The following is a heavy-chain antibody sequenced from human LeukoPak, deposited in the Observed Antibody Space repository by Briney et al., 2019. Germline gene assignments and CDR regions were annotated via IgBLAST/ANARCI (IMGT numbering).Heavy chain of an antibody. Sequence: SETLSLTCTVSGYSISSGYYWGWIRQPPGKGLEWIGSIYHSGSTYYNPSLKSRVTISVDTSKNQFSLKLSSVTAADTAVYYCAREGETALFLNWIDPWGQGTLVTVSS. V-gene: IGHV4-38-2*02. D-gene: IGHD2-21*01. J-gene: IGHJ5*02. CDR1: GYSISSGYY. CDR2: IYHSGST. CDR3: AREGETALFLNWIDP.